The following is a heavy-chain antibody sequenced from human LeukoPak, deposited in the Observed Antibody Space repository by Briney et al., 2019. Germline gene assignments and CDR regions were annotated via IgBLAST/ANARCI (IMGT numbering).Heavy chain of an antibody. CDR2: IYHSGST. D-gene: IGHD6-19*01. CDR1: GGSISSSNW. J-gene: IGHJ3*02. CDR3: ARGVGSGHDAFDI. V-gene: IGHV4-4*02. Sequence: PSETLSLTCAVSGGSISSSNWRSWVRQPPGKGLEWIGEIYHSGSTNYNPSLKSRVTISVDKSKNQFSLKLSSVTAADTAVYYCARGVGSGHDAFDIWGQGTMVTVSS.